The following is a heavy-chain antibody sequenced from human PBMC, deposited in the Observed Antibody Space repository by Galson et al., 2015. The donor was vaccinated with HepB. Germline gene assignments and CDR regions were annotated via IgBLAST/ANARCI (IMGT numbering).Heavy chain of an antibody. CDR3: AKDAYDSSGYYDWDYYYYMDV. V-gene: IGHV3-30*18. D-gene: IGHD3-22*01. Sequence: SLRLSCAASGFTFSSYGMHWVRQAPGKGLEWVAVISYDGSNKYYADSVKGRFTISRDDSKNTLYLQMNSLRAEDTAVYYCAKDAYDSSGYYDWDYYYYMDVWGKGTTVTVSS. CDR2: ISYDGSNK. J-gene: IGHJ6*03. CDR1: GFTFSSYG.